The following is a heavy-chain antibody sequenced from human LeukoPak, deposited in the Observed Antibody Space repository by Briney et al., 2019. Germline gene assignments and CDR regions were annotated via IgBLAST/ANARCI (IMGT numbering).Heavy chain of an antibody. Sequence: SETLSLTCTVSGGSISSYYWSWIRQPPGKGLEWIGYIYYSGSTNYNPSLKSRITISVDTPKNQFSLKLSSVTAADTAVYYCASYDFWSGYFDYWGQGTLVTVSS. V-gene: IGHV4-59*01. J-gene: IGHJ4*02. CDR2: IYYSGST. D-gene: IGHD3-3*01. CDR3: ASYDFWSGYFDY. CDR1: GGSISSYY.